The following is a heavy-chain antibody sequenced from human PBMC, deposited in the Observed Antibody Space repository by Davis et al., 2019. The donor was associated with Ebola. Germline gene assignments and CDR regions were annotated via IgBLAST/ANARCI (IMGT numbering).Heavy chain of an antibody. D-gene: IGHD6-6*01. CDR1: GYTFTSYG. V-gene: IGHV1-18*01. CDR2: ISAYNGNT. Sequence: AASVKVSCKASGYTFTSYGISWVRKAPGQGLEWMGWISAYNGNTAYAQKLQGRVTMTTDTSTNTAYMELRSLISDDTAVYYCARGRYPTSSLDYWGQGTLVTVSS. J-gene: IGHJ4*02. CDR3: ARGRYPTSSLDY.